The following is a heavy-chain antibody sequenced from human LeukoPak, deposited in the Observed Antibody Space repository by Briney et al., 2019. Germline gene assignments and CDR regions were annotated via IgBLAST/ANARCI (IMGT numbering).Heavy chain of an antibody. V-gene: IGHV1-2*02. CDR2: IKPNSGGT. CDR3: ARALTLDY. CDR1: GYTFTGYY. Sequence: ASLKVSCKASGYTFTGYYMHWVRQTPAQGLEWMGWIKPNSGGTNYAQKFQGRVTMTRDTSISTAYMELSRLRSDDTAVYYCARALTLDYWGQGTLVTVSS. J-gene: IGHJ4*02. D-gene: IGHD4/OR15-4a*01.